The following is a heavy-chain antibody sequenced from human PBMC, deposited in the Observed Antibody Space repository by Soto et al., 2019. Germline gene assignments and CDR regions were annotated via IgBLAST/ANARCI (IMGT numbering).Heavy chain of an antibody. J-gene: IGHJ5*02. CDR3: ATDYWTFS. D-gene: IGHD4-17*01. CDR1: GFTFSSYG. V-gene: IGHV3-33*01. CDR2: IWYDGSNK. Sequence: QVQLVESGGGVVQPGRSLRLSCAASGFTFSSYGMHWVRQAPGKGLEWVAVIWYDGSNKYYADSVKSRFTISRDNSKNTLYLQMNSLRAEYTAVYFCATDYWTFSWGQGTLVTVSS.